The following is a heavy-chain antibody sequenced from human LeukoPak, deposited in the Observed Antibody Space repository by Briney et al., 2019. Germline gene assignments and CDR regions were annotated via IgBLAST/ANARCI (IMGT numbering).Heavy chain of an antibody. J-gene: IGHJ4*02. D-gene: IGHD1-26*01. CDR3: SRGIVGTFCY. CDR2: ISSSGSTI. V-gene: IGHV3-48*03. Sequence: GGSLRLSCAASGFTFSSYEMNCVRQAPGKGLEWVSYISSSGSTIYYADSVKGRFTISRDNAKNSLYLQMNSLRAEDTAVYYCSRGIVGTFCYWGQGTLVTVSS. CDR1: GFTFSSYE.